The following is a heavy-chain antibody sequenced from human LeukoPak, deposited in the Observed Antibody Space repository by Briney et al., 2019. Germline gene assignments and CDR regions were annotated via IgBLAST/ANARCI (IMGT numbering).Heavy chain of an antibody. J-gene: IGHJ4*02. CDR2: IIPIFGTA. Sequence: SVKVSCKASGGTFSSYAISWVRQAPGQGLEWMGGIIPIFGTANYAQKFQGRVTITADESTSTAYMELSSLRPEDTAVYYCARDRGDGYNFYFDYWGQGTLVTVSS. V-gene: IGHV1-69*01. D-gene: IGHD5-24*01. CDR1: GGTFSSYA. CDR3: ARDRGDGYNFYFDY.